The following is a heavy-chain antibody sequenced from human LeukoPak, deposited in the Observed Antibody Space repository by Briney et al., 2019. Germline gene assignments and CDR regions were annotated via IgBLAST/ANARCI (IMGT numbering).Heavy chain of an antibody. J-gene: IGHJ5*02. Sequence: PGGSLRLSCAASGFTFSSYSMNWVRQAPGKGLEWVSTISTDGSSTYYADSVKGRFTISRDNSKNTLYLQMNSLRAEDTAVYYCAKGYSSGWFLNWFDPWGQGTLVTVSS. D-gene: IGHD6-19*01. V-gene: IGHV3-23*01. CDR2: ISTDGSST. CDR1: GFTFSSYS. CDR3: AKGYSSGWFLNWFDP.